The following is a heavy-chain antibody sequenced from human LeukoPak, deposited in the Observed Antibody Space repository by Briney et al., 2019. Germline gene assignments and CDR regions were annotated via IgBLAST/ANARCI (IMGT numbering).Heavy chain of an antibody. V-gene: IGHV3-53*01. J-gene: IGHJ4*02. D-gene: IGHD1-26*01. CDR1: GFSVSTHY. Sequence: GGSLRLSCAASGFSVSTHYMIWVRQAPGKGLEWVSVIYNTGRTYYADSVKGRFTISIDNSKNTLFLQMNSLRADDTAVYYCARVRDGVYSGSYFDYWGQGTLASVSS. CDR2: IYNTGRT. CDR3: ARVRDGVYSGSYFDY.